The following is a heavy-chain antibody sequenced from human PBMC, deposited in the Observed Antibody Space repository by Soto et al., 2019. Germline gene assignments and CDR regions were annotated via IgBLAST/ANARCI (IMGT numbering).Heavy chain of an antibody. V-gene: IGHV1-69*13. D-gene: IGHD3-22*01. CDR1: GGTFSRYA. CDR3: ARVGDSSGSLYRNYYHYGMDV. CDR2: IIPIFATA. Sequence: ASVKLSCKASGGTFSRYALRWVRQAPGQGLEWMGEIIPIFATASYAQKCQGRVMITADESTSTAYMELSSLRSEDTAVYYCARVGDSSGSLYRNYYHYGMDVWGQGTTATVSS. J-gene: IGHJ6*02.